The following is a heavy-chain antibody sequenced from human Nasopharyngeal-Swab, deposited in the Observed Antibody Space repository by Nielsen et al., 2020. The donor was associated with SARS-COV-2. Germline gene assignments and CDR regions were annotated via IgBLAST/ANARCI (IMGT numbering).Heavy chain of an antibody. D-gene: IGHD1-26*01. V-gene: IGHV4-31*03. Sequence: LRLSCTVSGGSISSGGYYWSWIRQHPGKGLEWIGYIYYSGSTYYNPSLKSRVTISVDTSKNQFSLKLSSVTAADTAVYYCATHGADSGSYRDAFDIWGQGTMVTVSS. CDR1: GGSISSGGYY. J-gene: IGHJ3*02. CDR2: IYYSGST. CDR3: ATHGADSGSYRDAFDI.